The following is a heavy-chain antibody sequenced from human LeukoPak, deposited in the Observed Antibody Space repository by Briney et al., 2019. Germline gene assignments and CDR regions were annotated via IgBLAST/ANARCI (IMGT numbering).Heavy chain of an antibody. CDR2: INPNSGGT. J-gene: IGHJ4*02. CDR3: ARDALPSSPYYFDY. Sequence: ASVKVSCKASGYTFTDYYIHWVRQAPGQGLEWMGWINPNSGGTNYAQKFQGRVAMTRDTSISIAYMELSRLRSDDTAVYYCARDALPSSPYYFDYWGQGTLVTVS. V-gene: IGHV1-2*02. D-gene: IGHD1-26*01. CDR1: GYTFTDYY.